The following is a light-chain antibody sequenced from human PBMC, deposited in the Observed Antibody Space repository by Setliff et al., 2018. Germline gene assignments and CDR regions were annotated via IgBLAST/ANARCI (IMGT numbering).Light chain of an antibody. CDR3: SSYAGSNNFCV. CDR1: SSDVGGYNY. J-gene: IGLJ1*01. V-gene: IGLV2-8*01. CDR2: DVS. Sequence: ALAQPASVSGSPGQSITISCTGTSSDVGGYNYVSWYQQHPGKAPKLMIYDVSKRPSGVSNRFSGSKSGNTASLTVSGLQAEDEADYYCSSYAGSNNFCVFGTGTKVTVL.